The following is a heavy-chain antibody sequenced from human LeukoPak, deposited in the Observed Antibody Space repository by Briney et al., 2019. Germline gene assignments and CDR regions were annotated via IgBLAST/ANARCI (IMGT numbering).Heavy chain of an antibody. D-gene: IGHD3-3*01. CDR3: ARGVLEWLSFDY. CDR1: GGSISSGSYY. CDR2: IYTSGST. J-gene: IGHJ4*02. V-gene: IGHV4-61*02. Sequence: SETLSLTCTVSGGSISSGSYYWSWIRQPAGKGLEWIGRIYTSGSTNYNPSLKSRVTISVDTSGNQFSLKLSSVTTADTAVYYCARGVLEWLSFDYWGQGTLVTVSS.